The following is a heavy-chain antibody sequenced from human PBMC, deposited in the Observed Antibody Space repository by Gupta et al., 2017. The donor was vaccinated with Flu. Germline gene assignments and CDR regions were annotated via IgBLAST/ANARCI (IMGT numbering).Heavy chain of an antibody. J-gene: IGHJ4*02. CDR1: GFTFGDYA. Sequence: EVQLVESGGGLVQPGLSLSLSCTSSGFTFGDYAMTWFRQAPGKGLEWVGFIRSKPYGGTTEYAASVRGRFTISRDDSKSIAYLQMSSLKTEDTAMYYCARSKVFDYWGQGTLVTVSS. CDR2: IRSKPYGGTT. CDR3: ARSKVFDY. V-gene: IGHV3-49*03.